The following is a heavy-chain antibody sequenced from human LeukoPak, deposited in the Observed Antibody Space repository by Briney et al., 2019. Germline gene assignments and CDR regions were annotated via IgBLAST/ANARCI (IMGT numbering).Heavy chain of an antibody. CDR3: ARLTRDYDSSGYYFDY. CDR1: GFALSTSGMC. Sequence: SGPALVKPTQTLTLTCTFSGFALSTSGMCVSWIRQPPGKALEWLARIDWDDDKYYSTSLTTRLTISTHTTKTPAVLTMTNMDPVATATYYCARLTRDYDSSGYYFDYWGQGTLVTVSS. CDR2: IDWDDDK. J-gene: IGHJ4*02. D-gene: IGHD3-22*01. V-gene: IGHV2-70*11.